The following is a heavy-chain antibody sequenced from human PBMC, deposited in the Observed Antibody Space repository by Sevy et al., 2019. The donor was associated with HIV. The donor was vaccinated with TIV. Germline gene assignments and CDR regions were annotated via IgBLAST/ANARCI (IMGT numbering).Heavy chain of an antibody. V-gene: IGHV3-23*01. CDR2: VNGHGDTT. Sequence: GGSLRLSCAASGFTFINSAMGWVRQAPGKGLEWVSSVNGHGDTTCYSDSVQGRFTISRDNSRNTIYLQMDSLSADDTAVYYCAKARSGWYLFDFWGQGTVVTVSS. D-gene: IGHD6-19*01. J-gene: IGHJ4*02. CDR1: GFTFINSA. CDR3: AKARSGWYLFDF.